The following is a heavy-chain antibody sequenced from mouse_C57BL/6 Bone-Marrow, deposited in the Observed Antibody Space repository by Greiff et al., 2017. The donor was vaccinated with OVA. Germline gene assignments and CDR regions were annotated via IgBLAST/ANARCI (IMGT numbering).Heavy chain of an antibody. V-gene: IGHV5-9*01. CDR3: ARQGYSNFFDY. Sequence: EVKLQESGGGLVKPGGSLKLSCAASGFTFSSYTMSWVRQTPEKRLEWVATISGGGGNTYYPDSVKGRFTISRDNAKNTLYLQMSSLRSEDTALYYCARQGYSNFFDYWGQGTTLTVSS. J-gene: IGHJ2*01. CDR1: GFTFSSYT. CDR2: ISGGGGNT. D-gene: IGHD2-5*01.